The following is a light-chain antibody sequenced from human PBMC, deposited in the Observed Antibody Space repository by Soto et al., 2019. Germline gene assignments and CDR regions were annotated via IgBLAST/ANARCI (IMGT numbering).Light chain of an antibody. CDR1: SSNIGAGYD. J-gene: IGLJ3*02. CDR2: GNN. Sequence: QSVLTQPPSVSGAPGQRVTISCTGSSSNIGAGYDVHWYQQFPGTAPKLLIYGNNNRPSGVPDRFSGSKSGTSASLAITGLRAEDEADYYCQSYDSSLSGSKVFGGGTKLTVL. CDR3: QSYDSSLSGSKV. V-gene: IGLV1-40*01.